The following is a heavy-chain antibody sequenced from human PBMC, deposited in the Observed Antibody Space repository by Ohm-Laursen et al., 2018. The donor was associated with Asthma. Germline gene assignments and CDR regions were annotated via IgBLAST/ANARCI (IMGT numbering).Heavy chain of an antibody. V-gene: IGHV3-30-3*01. CDR1: GFTFSSYA. CDR3: ARVLIVVVVAATGYDLPDY. Sequence: SLRLSCAASGFTFSSYAMHWVRQAPGKGLEWVAVISYDGSNKYYADSVKGRFTISRDNSKNTLYLQMNSLRAEDTAVYYCARVLIVVVVAATGYDLPDYWGQGTLVTVSS. D-gene: IGHD2-15*01. CDR2: ISYDGSNK. J-gene: IGHJ4*02.